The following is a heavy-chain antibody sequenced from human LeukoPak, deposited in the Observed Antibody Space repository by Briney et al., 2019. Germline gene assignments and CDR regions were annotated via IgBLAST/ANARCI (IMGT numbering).Heavy chain of an antibody. V-gene: IGHV3-30*02. Sequence: GGSLRLSCAASGFTFSSYGMHWVRQAPGKGLEWVAFIRYDGSNKYYADSVKGRFTISRDNSKNTLYLQMNSLRAEDTAVYYCAKGARNSGSYYFDYRGQGTLVTVSS. CDR2: IRYDGSNK. CDR1: GFTFSSYG. CDR3: AKGARNSGSYYFDY. J-gene: IGHJ4*02. D-gene: IGHD1-26*01.